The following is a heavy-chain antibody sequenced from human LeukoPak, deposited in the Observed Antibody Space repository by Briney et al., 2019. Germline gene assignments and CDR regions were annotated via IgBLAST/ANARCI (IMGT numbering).Heavy chain of an antibody. CDR3: ASYTYCGGDCHYMDV. D-gene: IGHD2-21*02. CDR2: TSAYNGNT. V-gene: IGHV1-18*04. Sequence: AAVTVSCKASGYTFIGHFIHCVRQAPVQGLEWMGWTSAYNGNTNYAQKLQGRVTMTTDTSTSTAYMELRSLRSDDTAVYYCASYTYCGGDCHYMDVWGKGTTVTVSS. CDR1: GYTFIGHF. J-gene: IGHJ6*03.